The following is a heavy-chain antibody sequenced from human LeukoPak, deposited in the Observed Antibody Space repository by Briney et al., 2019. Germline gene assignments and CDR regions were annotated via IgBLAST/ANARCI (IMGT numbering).Heavy chain of an antibody. CDR1: GGSISNYF. CDR3: AKGGIRSGAFDI. J-gene: IGHJ3*02. D-gene: IGHD6-13*01. CDR2: IYYSGST. V-gene: IGHV4-59*01. Sequence: KPSETLSLTCTVSGGSISNYFWTWIRQPPGKGLEWIGYIYYSGSTNYNPSLKSRVTISVDTSKNQFSLKLSSVTAADTAVYFCAKGGIRSGAFDIWGQGTRVTVSS.